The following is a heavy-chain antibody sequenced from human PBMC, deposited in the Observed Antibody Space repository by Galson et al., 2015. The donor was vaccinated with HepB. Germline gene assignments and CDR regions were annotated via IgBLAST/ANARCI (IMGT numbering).Heavy chain of an antibody. D-gene: IGHD3-10*01. J-gene: IGHJ6*03. CDR2: IRSKANSYAT. V-gene: IGHV3-73*01. CDR1: GFTFSGSS. CDR3: TRHDPRGYYYMDV. Sequence: SLRLSCAASGFTFSGSSMHWVRQASGKGLEWVGRIRSKANSYATAYAASVKGRSTISRDDSKNTAYLQMNSLKTEDTAVYYCTRHDPRGYYYMDVWGKGTTVSVSS.